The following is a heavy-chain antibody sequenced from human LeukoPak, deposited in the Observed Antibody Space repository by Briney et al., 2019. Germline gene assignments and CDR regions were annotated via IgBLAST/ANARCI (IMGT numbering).Heavy chain of an antibody. D-gene: IGHD3-16*01. V-gene: IGHV3-7*03. CDR3: ARDAGGFDY. Sequence: GGSLRLSCAASGFTFSSYWMTWVRQAPEKGLEWVANIKQDGSEKYYVDSVKGRFTISRDNAKNSPYLQMNSLRAEDTAVYYCARDAGGFDYWGQGTLVTVSS. J-gene: IGHJ4*02. CDR1: GFTFSSYW. CDR2: IKQDGSEK.